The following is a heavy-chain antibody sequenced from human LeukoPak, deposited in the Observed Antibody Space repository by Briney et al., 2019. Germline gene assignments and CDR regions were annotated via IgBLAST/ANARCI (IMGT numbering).Heavy chain of an antibody. V-gene: IGHV1-8*01. CDR2: MNPNSGNT. D-gene: IGHD6-19*01. CDR1: GYTFTSYD. CDR3: ARGIAVSRWATGY. Sequence: ASVKVSCKASGYTFTSYDINWVRQATGQGLEWMGWMNPNSGNTGYAQKFQGRVTMTRNTSVSTAYMELSSLRSEDTAVYYCARGIAVSRWATGYWGQGTLVTVSS. J-gene: IGHJ4*02.